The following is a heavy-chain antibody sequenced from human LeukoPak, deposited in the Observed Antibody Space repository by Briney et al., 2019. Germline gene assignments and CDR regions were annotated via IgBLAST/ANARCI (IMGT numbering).Heavy chain of an antibody. CDR2: IIPILGIA. Sequence: GSSVKVSCKASGGTFSSHTISWVRQAPGQRLEWMGKIIPILGIANYAQKFQGRVTITADKSTSTAYMELSSLRSEDTAVYYCASGYCSSTSCYLYYMDVWGKGTTVTVSS. CDR1: GGTFSSHT. CDR3: ASGYCSSTSCYLYYMDV. J-gene: IGHJ6*03. V-gene: IGHV1-69*02. D-gene: IGHD2-2*03.